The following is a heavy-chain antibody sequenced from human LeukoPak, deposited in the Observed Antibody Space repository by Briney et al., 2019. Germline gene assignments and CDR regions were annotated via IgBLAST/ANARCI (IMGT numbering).Heavy chain of an antibody. V-gene: IGHV3-23*01. Sequence: GGSLRLSCAASGFTFSSYAMSWVRQAPGKGLEWVSAISGSGGSTYYADSVKGRFTISRDNSKNTLYLQMNSLRAEDTAVYYCAKGGDIVVVPAAHNDYWGQGTLVTVSS. CDR3: AKGGDIVVVPAAHNDY. CDR2: ISGSGGST. D-gene: IGHD2-2*01. CDR1: GFTFSSYA. J-gene: IGHJ4*02.